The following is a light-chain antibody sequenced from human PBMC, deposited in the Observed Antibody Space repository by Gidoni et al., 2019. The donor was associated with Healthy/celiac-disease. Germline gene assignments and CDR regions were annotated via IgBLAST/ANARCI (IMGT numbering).Light chain of an antibody. CDR3: QQYNNWPIT. Sequence: IVMTQSPATLSVSPRERATLSCRASQSVSSNLDWYQQKPGQAPRLLIYGASTRATGIPARFSGSGSGTEFTITISSLQSEDFAVYYCQQYNNWPITFGQGKRLEIK. CDR2: GAS. CDR1: QSVSSN. V-gene: IGKV3-15*01. J-gene: IGKJ5*01.